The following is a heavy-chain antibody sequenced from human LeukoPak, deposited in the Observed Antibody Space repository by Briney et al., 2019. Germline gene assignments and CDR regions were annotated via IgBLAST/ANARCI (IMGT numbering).Heavy chain of an antibody. CDR3: ARTIAAAGTMDPYNWFDP. Sequence: GESLKISCEGSGYSFTNYWIGWVRQMPGKGLEWMGIIYPGDSDTRYSPSFQGQVTISADKSISTAYLQWSSLKASDTAMYYCARTIAAAGTMDPYNWFDPWGQGTLVTVSS. CDR1: GYSFTNYW. D-gene: IGHD6-13*01. V-gene: IGHV5-51*01. CDR2: IYPGDSDT. J-gene: IGHJ5*02.